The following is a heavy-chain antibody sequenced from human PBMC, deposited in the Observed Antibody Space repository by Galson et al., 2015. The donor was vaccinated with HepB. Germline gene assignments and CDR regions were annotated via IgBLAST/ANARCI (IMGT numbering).Heavy chain of an antibody. CDR2: ISYDGSNK. V-gene: IGHV3-30-3*01. CDR1: GFTFSSYA. CDR3: ARDQYDSSAWSFRAPAFDI. Sequence: SLRLSCAASGFTFSSYAMHWVRQAPGKGLEWVAVISYDGSNKYYADSVKGRFTISRDNSKNTLYLQMNSLRAEDTAVCYCARDQYDSSAWSFRAPAFDIWGQGTMVTVSS. D-gene: IGHD3-22*01. J-gene: IGHJ3*02.